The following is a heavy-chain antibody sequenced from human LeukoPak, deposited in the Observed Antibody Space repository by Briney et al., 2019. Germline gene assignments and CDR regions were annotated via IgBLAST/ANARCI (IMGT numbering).Heavy chain of an antibody. J-gene: IGHJ2*01. V-gene: IGHV1-3*01. CDR1: GYSFTSYA. CDR2: INAGNGDT. Sequence: ASVKVSCKASGYSFTSYAMHWVRRAPGQRLEWMGWINAGNGDTKYSQKFQGRVTIARDTSASIAYMELSSLRSEDTAVYYCARDRRGVTRRFDRYFDLWGRGTLVTVSS. D-gene: IGHD4-23*01. CDR3: ARDRRGVTRRFDRYFDL.